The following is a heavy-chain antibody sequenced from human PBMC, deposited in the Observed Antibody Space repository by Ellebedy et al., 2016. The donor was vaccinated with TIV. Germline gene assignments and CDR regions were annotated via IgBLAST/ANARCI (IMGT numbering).Heavy chain of an antibody. D-gene: IGHD1-26*01. CDR2: IDPTDSYT. Sequence: GESLKISXKGSGYSFTSYWISWVRQMPGKGLEWMGRIDPTDSYTNYTPSFQGHVTFSADKSSSTVYLQWSSLKASDSAKYYCARLLYGGNGNVVGYGYGKDVWGQGTTVTVSS. V-gene: IGHV5-10-1*01. CDR3: ARLLYGGNGNVVGYGYGKDV. J-gene: IGHJ6*02. CDR1: GYSFTSYW.